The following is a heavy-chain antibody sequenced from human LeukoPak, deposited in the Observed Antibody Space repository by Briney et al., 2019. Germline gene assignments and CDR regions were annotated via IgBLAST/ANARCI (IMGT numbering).Heavy chain of an antibody. J-gene: IGHJ5*02. CDR1: GGSFSGYY. CDR3: ARGADCSITSCYGLDWSDP. V-gene: IGHV4-34*01. Sequence: PSETLSLTCAVYGGSFSGYYWSWIRQPPGKGLEWIGEINHSGSTNYNPSLKSRVTISVDTSKNQFSLKLSSVTAADTAVYYCARGADCSITSCYGLDWSDPWGQGTLVTVSS. D-gene: IGHD2-2*01. CDR2: INHSGST.